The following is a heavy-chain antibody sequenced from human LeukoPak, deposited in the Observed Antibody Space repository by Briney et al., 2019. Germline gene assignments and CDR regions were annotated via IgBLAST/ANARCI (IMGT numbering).Heavy chain of an antibody. J-gene: IGHJ5*02. V-gene: IGHV3-23*01. Sequence: GGSLRLSCAASGFIFSNYALMWVRQAPGKGLEWVSSITGSGDNTFYADSVKGRFSLSRDNSKNMLYLQTYSLGAEDTAMYYCAKGAATGLVDWFDPWGQGTLVTVSS. CDR3: AKGAATGLVDWFDP. CDR1: GFIFSNYA. D-gene: IGHD6-13*01. CDR2: ITGSGDNT.